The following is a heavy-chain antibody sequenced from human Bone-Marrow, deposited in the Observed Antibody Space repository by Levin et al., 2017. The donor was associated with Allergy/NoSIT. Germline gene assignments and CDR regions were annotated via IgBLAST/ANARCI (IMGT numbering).Heavy chain of an antibody. V-gene: IGHV4-30-4*01. D-gene: IGHD5-18*01. CDR2: IYYNGRT. CDR3: ARGGFTYGHLTY. J-gene: IGHJ4*01. Sequence: PSETLSLTCTVSGGSINTGDYYWTWIRQPPGKGLEWIGYIYYNGRTHYNPSLKSRITISADTSKNQFSVTLNSATAADTAVYYCARGGFTYGHLTYWGHGTLVTVSS. CDR1: GGSINTGDYY.